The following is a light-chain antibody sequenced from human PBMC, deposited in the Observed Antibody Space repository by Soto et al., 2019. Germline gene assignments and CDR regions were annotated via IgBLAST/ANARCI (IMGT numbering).Light chain of an antibody. J-gene: IGKJ2*01. CDR2: AAS. CDR1: QSVSSN. V-gene: IGKV3-15*01. Sequence: DIVMTQSPLSLPVTPGEPASISCRSSQSVSSNVAWYQQKLGQAPRLLMFAASTRATGIPARFSGSGSGIEFTLTISSLQSEDFAVYYCQQYNDWPPRYTFGQGTKLEIK. CDR3: QQYNDWPPRYT.